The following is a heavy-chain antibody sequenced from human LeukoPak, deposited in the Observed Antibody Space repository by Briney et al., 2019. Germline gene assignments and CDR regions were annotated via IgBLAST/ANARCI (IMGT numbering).Heavy chain of an antibody. D-gene: IGHD2-15*01. Sequence: PGGSLRLSCAASGFTFSSYSMNWVRQAPGKGLEWVSSISSSSSYIYYADSVKGRFTISRDNAKNSLYLQMNSLRAEDTAVYYCAGAGCSGGSCSDYFDYWGQGTLVTVSS. CDR3: AGAGCSGGSCSDYFDY. CDR2: ISSSSSYI. V-gene: IGHV3-21*01. CDR1: GFTFSSYS. J-gene: IGHJ4*02.